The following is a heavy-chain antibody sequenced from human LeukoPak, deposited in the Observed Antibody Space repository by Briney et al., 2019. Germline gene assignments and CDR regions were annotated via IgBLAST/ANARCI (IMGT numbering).Heavy chain of an antibody. D-gene: IGHD3-22*01. CDR1: VYTLTELS. J-gene: IGHJ4*02. V-gene: IGHV1-24*01. CDR2: FDPEDGET. CDR3: ATLYYYDSSGYSN. Sequence: ASVKVSFKVSVYTLTELSMHWVRQAPGKGLEWMGGFDPEDGETIYAQKFQGRVTMTEDTSTGTAYMELSSLRSEDTAVYYCATLYYYDSSGYSNWGQGTLVTVSS.